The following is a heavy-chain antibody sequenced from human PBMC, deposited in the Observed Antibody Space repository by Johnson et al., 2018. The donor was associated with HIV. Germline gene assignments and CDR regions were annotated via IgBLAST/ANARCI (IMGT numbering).Heavy chain of an antibody. Sequence: QLVESGGGLVQPGRSLRLSCAASGSTFDDYAMHWVRQAPGKGLEWVSGISWNSGSIGYADSVKGRFTISRDNAKNSLYLQMNSLKAEDTALYYCVAEVARGAPHAFDIWGQGTMVTVSS. CDR2: ISWNSGSI. CDR1: GSTFDDYA. CDR3: VAEVARGAPHAFDI. V-gene: IGHV3-9*01. D-gene: IGHD2-15*01. J-gene: IGHJ3*02.